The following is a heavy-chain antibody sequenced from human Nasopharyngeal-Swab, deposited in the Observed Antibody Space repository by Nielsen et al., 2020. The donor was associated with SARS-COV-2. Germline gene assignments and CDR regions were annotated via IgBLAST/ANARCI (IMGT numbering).Heavy chain of an antibody. V-gene: IGHV3-49*03. J-gene: IGHJ4*02. D-gene: IGHD3-9*01. Sequence: GESLKISCTASGFTFGDYAMSWFRQAPGKGLEWVGFIRSKAYGGTTEYAASVKGRFTISRDDSKSIAYLQMNSLKTEDTAVYYCTRDRSAYYDISTGPHPLDYWGQGTLVTVSS. CDR1: GFTFGDYA. CDR2: IRSKAYGGTT. CDR3: TRDRSAYYDISTGPHPLDY.